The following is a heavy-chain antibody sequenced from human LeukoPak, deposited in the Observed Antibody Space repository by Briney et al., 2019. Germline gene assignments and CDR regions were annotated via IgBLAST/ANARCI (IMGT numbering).Heavy chain of an antibody. D-gene: IGHD3-16*01. Sequence: ASVKVSCKASGGTFSSYAISWVRQAPGQGLEWMGGIIPIFGTANYAQKFQGRVTITADKSTSTAYMELSSLRSEDTAVYYCARAGGRYDYVWGSFDYWGQGTLVTVSS. V-gene: IGHV1-69*06. CDR1: GGTFSSYA. CDR2: IIPIFGTA. J-gene: IGHJ4*02. CDR3: ARAGGRYDYVWGSFDY.